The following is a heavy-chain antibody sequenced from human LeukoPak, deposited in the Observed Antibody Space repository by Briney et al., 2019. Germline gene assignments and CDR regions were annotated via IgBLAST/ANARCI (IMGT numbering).Heavy chain of an antibody. J-gene: IGHJ6*03. V-gene: IGHV3-30*02. CDR2: IRYDGSNK. D-gene: IGHD3-10*01. CDR1: GFTFSSYG. CDR3: AKADGGSGSYPLRYYYMDV. Sequence: TGGSLRLSCAASGFTFSSYGMHWVRQAPGKGLEWVAFIRYDGSNKYYADSVKGRFTISRDNSKNTLYLQMNSLRAEDTAVYYCAKADGGSGSYPLRYYYMDVWGKGTTVTISS.